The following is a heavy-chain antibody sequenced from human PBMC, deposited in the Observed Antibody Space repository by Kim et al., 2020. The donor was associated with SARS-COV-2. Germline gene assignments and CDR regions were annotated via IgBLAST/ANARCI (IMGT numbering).Heavy chain of an antibody. D-gene: IGHD3-22*01. CDR1: GFTFSSYS. CDR2: ISSSSSTI. CDR3: ARDKDDSSGYSYYYYYGMDV. J-gene: IGHJ6*02. V-gene: IGHV3-48*04. Sequence: GGSLRLSCAASGFTFSSYSMNWVRQDPGKGLEWVSYISSSSSTIYYADSVKGRFTISRDNAKNSLYLQMNSLRAEDTAVYYCARDKDDSSGYSYYYYYGMDVWGQGTTVTVSS.